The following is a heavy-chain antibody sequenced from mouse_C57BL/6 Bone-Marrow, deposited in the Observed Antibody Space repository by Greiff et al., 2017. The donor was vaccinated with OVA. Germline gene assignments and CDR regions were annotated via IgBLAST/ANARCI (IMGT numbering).Heavy chain of an antibody. J-gene: IGHJ4*01. CDR1: GFTFSDYG. V-gene: IGHV5-15*04. D-gene: IGHD2-5*01. Sequence: EVMLVESGGGLVQPGGSLKLSCAASGFTFSDYGMAWVRQAPRKGPEWVAFISNLAYSIYYADTVTGRFTISRENAKNTLYLERSSLRSEDTAMYYCARRYYSNHGDYAMDYWGQGTSVTVSS. CDR3: ARRYYSNHGDYAMDY. CDR2: ISNLAYSI.